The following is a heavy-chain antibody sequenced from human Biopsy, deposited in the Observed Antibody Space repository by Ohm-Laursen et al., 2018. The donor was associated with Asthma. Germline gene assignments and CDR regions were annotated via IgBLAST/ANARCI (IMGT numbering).Heavy chain of an antibody. Sequence: SVKASRKGSRDFFSSYGFSWVRQAPGQGLEWMGGIIPISLTPSYARRFRGRVTISADEYTRTAYMELSSLRSEDTAVYYCARDPSYFDPSVEGWHLWGQGTMVTVSS. CDR1: RDFFSSYG. D-gene: IGHD3-22*01. CDR2: IIPISLTP. CDR3: ARDPSYFDPSVEGWHL. V-gene: IGHV1-69*01. J-gene: IGHJ3*01.